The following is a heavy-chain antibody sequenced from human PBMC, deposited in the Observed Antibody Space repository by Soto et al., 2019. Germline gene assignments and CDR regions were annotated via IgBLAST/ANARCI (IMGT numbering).Heavy chain of an antibody. CDR3: ARDRFYYGSGSYFDY. CDR1: GYTFTSYG. Sequence: ASVKVSCKASGYTFTSYGISWVRQAPGQGLEWMGWISAYNGNTNYAQKLQGRVTMTTDTSTSTAYMELRSLRSDDTAVYYCARDRFYYGSGSYFDYWGQGTLVTAPQ. J-gene: IGHJ4*02. CDR2: ISAYNGNT. D-gene: IGHD3-10*01. V-gene: IGHV1-18*01.